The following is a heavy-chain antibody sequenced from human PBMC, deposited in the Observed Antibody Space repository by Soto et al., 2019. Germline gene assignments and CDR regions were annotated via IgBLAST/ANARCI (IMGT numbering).Heavy chain of an antibody. D-gene: IGHD2-15*01. CDR2: LTVTGDSA. CDR1: GFRPSDSA. J-gene: IGHJ6*03. CDR3: AKNGCSYPACYPYYYYVDV. V-gene: IGHV3-23*01. Sequence: EVQLLESGGGLVQPGGSLRLSCAASGFRPSDSAVSWVRQAPGKGLEWVSSLTVTGDSAFYSDSMKGRFTISRDISKSTLYLQMNSLRAEDTAVYYCAKNGCSYPACYPYYYYVDVWGRGTTVTVSS.